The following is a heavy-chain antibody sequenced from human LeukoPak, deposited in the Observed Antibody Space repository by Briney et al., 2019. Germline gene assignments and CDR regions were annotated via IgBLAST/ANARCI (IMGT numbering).Heavy chain of an antibody. CDR2: IIPIFGTA. CDR3: ASPEEGYSYGYVY. V-gene: IGHV1-69*13. J-gene: IGHJ4*02. CDR1: GGTFSSYA. D-gene: IGHD5-18*01. Sequence: SVKVSCKASGGTFSSYAISWVRQAPGQGLEWMGGIIPIFGTANYAQKFQGRVTITADESTSTAYMELSSLRSEDTAVYYCASPEEGYSYGYVYWGQRTLVTVSS.